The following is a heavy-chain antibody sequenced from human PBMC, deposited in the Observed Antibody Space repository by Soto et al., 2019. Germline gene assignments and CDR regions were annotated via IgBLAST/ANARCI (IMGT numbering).Heavy chain of an antibody. CDR1: GFTFSSYG. D-gene: IGHD2-15*01. CDR3: AKVVRFPKSVLDAFDI. Sequence: GGSLRLSCAASGFTFSSYGMHWVRQAPGKGLEWVAVISYDGSNKYYADSAKGRFTISRDNSKNTLYLQMNSLRAEDTAVYYCAKVVRFPKSVLDAFDIWGQGTMVTVSS. CDR2: ISYDGSNK. V-gene: IGHV3-30*18. J-gene: IGHJ3*02.